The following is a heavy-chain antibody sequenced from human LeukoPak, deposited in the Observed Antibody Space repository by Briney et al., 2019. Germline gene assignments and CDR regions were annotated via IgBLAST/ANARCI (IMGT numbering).Heavy chain of an antibody. CDR3: ARVLPLYDHYYFDW. J-gene: IGHJ4*02. V-gene: IGHV4-59*01. CDR2: IYDSGST. Sequence: SETLSLTCTVSGDSIRGSCKTWIRQPPGRGLEWIGYIYDSGSTNYNPSLKSRVTMSVDTSKNQFSLRLSSVTAADTAIYYCARVLPLYDHYYFDWWGQGTLVTVSS. CDR1: GDSIRGSC. D-gene: IGHD3-22*01.